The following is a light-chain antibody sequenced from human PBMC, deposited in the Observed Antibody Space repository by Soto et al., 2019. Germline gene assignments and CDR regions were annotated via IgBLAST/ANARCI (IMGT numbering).Light chain of an antibody. CDR3: CAYAGSSTDVV. Sequence: QSALTQPESVSGSPGQSITISCTGTSSDVGSYNLVSWYQQPPGKATKLMIYEGSKRPSVVSNRFSGSKSGNTASLTISGLQAEDEADYYCCAYAGSSTDVVFGGGTNRNVL. V-gene: IGLV2-23*01. CDR1: SSDVGSYNL. J-gene: IGLJ2*01. CDR2: EGS.